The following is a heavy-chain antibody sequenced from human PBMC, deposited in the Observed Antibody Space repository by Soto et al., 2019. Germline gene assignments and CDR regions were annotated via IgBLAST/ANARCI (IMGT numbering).Heavy chain of an antibody. J-gene: IGHJ6*02. V-gene: IGHV1-18*01. Sequence: ASVKVSCKASGYTFTSYGISWVRQAPGQGLEWMGWISAYNGNTNYAQKLQGRVTMTTDTSTSTAYMELRSLRSDDTAVYYCGSVPALAGGMPFWGQGTTVTVSS. D-gene: IGHD2-2*01. CDR3: GSVPALAGGMPF. CDR1: GYTFTSYG. CDR2: ISAYNGNT.